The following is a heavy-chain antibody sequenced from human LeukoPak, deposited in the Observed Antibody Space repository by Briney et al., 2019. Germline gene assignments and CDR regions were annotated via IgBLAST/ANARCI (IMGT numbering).Heavy chain of an antibody. Sequence: SETLSLTCAVYGGSFSGYYWSWLRQPPGKGLEWIGEINHSGSTNYNPSLKSRVTISVHTSKNQFSLKLSSVTAADTAVYYCARGRTVTTLDYWGQGTLVTVSS. J-gene: IGHJ4*02. V-gene: IGHV4-34*01. CDR2: INHSGST. CDR1: GGSFSGYY. CDR3: ARGRTVTTLDY. D-gene: IGHD4-17*01.